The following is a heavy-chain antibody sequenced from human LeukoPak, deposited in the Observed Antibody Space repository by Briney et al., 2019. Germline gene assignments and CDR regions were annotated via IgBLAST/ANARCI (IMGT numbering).Heavy chain of an antibody. CDR3: ARGSLIMYASDI. CDR2: IYYSGST. CDR1: GGSLSSYY. V-gene: IGHV4-59*01. Sequence: SETLSLTCTVSGGSLSSYYWSWIRQPPGKGLEWIGYIYYSGSTNYNPSLKSRVTISVDTSKNQFSLKLSSVTAADTAVYYCARGSLIMYASDIWGQGTMVTVSS. D-gene: IGHD3-10*01. J-gene: IGHJ3*02.